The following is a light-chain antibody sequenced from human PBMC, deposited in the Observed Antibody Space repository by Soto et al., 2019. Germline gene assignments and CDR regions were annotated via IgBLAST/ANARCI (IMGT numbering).Light chain of an antibody. V-gene: IGLV2-8*01. CDR3: SSYAASNNVL. Sequence: QSALTQPHSASGSPGQSVTISCTGTSSDVGAYNDVSWYQQHPGKAPKLMIHEVTKRPSGVPDRFSGSKSGNTASLTVSGLQAEDEADYYCSSYAASNNVLFGGGTKGTVL. CDR2: EVT. CDR1: SSDVGAYND. J-gene: IGLJ2*01.